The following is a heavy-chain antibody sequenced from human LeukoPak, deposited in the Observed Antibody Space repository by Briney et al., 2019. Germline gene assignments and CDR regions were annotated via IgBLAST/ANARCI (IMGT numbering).Heavy chain of an antibody. J-gene: IGHJ5*02. CDR2: IYSGGTT. D-gene: IGHD4/OR15-4a*01. V-gene: IGHV3-66*01. CDR3: AKVRGGTFDP. Sequence: GGSLRLSCAASGFTVSSNYMSWVRQAPGKGLEWVSVIYSGGTTNYADSVKGRFTISRDNSKNIVYLQMNSLRAEDTAIYYCAKVRGGTFDPWGQGTLVTVSS. CDR1: GFTVSSNY.